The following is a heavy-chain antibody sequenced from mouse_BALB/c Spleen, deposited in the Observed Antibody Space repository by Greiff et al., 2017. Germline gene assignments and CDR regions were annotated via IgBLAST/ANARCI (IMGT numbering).Heavy chain of an antibody. Sequence: EVQRVESGPELVKPGASVKMSCKASGYTFTSYVMHWVKQKPGQGLEWIGYINPYNDGTKYNEKFKGKATLTSDKSSSTAYMELSSLTSEDSAVYYCARCPITTVVAPGGFDYWGQGTTLTVSS. D-gene: IGHD1-1*01. J-gene: IGHJ2*01. CDR1: GYTFTSYV. CDR3: ARCPITTVVAPGGFDY. CDR2: INPYNDGT. V-gene: IGHV1-14*01.